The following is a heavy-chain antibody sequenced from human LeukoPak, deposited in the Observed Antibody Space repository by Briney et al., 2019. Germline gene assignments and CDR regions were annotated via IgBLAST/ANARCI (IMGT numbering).Heavy chain of an antibody. D-gene: IGHD1-14*01. CDR2: ISAYNGNT. Sequence: ASVKVSCKASGYTFTSYGISWVRQAPGLGLEWMGWISAYNGNTNYAQKLQGRVTMTTDTSTSTAYMELRSLRSDDTAVYYCARDWSDHGPYYYMDVWGKGTTVTVSS. CDR3: ARDWSDHGPYYYMDV. V-gene: IGHV1-18*01. J-gene: IGHJ6*03. CDR1: GYTFTSYG.